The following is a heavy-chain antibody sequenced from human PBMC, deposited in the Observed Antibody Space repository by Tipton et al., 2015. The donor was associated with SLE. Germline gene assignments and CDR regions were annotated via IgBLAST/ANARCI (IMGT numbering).Heavy chain of an antibody. D-gene: IGHD7-27*01. V-gene: IGHV4-59*02. J-gene: IGHJ4*02. CDR1: GGSVSSYY. CDR3: ARDISAPGDFLYFDY. Sequence: LRLSCTVSGGSVSSYYWSWIRQSPGRGLEWIGNMFYSGSVTYNPSLKSRVTMSVDMSKNQFSLRLTSVTAADTAVYFCARDISAPGDFLYFDYWGQGTRVTVSS. CDR2: MFYSGSV.